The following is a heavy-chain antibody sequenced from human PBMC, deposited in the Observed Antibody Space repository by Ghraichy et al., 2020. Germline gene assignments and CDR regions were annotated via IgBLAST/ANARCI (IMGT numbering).Heavy chain of an antibody. CDR2: VYSSGST. CDR3: ARDEKDDSSGGYYHYYMDV. J-gene: IGHJ6*03. D-gene: IGHD3-22*01. Sequence: SQTLSLTCTVSGGSISSGNCYWSWIRQPPGKGLEWIGYVYSSGSTYYNPSLKSRLTISLDKSKNQISLKLSSVTAAGTAVYYCARDEKDDSSGGYYHYYMDVWGKGTTVTVSS. V-gene: IGHV4-30-4*01. CDR1: GGSISSGNCY.